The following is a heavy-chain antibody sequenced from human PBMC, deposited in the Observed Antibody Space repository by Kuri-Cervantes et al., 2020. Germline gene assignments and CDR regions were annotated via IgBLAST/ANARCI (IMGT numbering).Heavy chain of an antibody. CDR1: GYTLTELS. CDR3: ARDSDTMVRGAMGAHDAFDI. CDR2: FDPEDGET. Sequence: ASVKVSCKVSGYTLTELSMHWVRQAPGKGLEWMGGFDPEDGETIYAQKFQGRVTMTEDTSTDTAYMELSSLRSEDTAVYYCARDSDTMVRGAMGAHDAFDIWGQGTMVTVSS. V-gene: IGHV1-24*01. D-gene: IGHD3-10*01. J-gene: IGHJ3*02.